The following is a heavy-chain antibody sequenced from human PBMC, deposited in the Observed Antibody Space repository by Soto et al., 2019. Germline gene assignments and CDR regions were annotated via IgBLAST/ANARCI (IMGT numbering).Heavy chain of an antibody. J-gene: IGHJ4*02. D-gene: IGHD6-6*01. CDR1: GFTFSSYA. Sequence: GGSLRLSCAASGFTFSSYAMHWVRQAPGKGLEWVAVISYDGSNKYYADSVKGRFTISRDNSKNTLYLQMNSLRAEDTAVYYCARTPGRQLAPTDYWGQGTLVTVSS. CDR2: ISYDGSNK. V-gene: IGHV3-30-3*01. CDR3: ARTPGRQLAPTDY.